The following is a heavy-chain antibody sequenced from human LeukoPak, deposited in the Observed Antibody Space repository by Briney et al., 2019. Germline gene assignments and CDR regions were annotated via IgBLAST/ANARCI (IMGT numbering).Heavy chain of an antibody. CDR3: AACGGDCFNNWFDP. J-gene: IGHJ5*02. CDR2: IYYSGST. Sequence: SETLFLTCTVSGGSISSYYWSWIRQPPGKGLEWIGYIYYSGSTNYNPSLKSRVTISVDTSKNQFSLKLSSVTAADTAVYYCAACGGDCFNNWFDPWGQGTLVTVSS. CDR1: GGSISSYY. V-gene: IGHV4-59*08. D-gene: IGHD2-21*02.